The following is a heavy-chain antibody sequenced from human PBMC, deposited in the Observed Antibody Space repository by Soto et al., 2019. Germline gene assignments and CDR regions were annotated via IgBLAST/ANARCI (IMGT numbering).Heavy chain of an antibody. CDR1: GYTINRYG. J-gene: IGHJ6*02. CDR2: ISGYNGKT. D-gene: IGHD2-15*01. V-gene: IGHV1-18*01. Sequence: ASVKVSCKASGYTINRYGISWVRQAPGQGPEWMGWISGYNGKTNYAQKFQGRVTMTTATSTSTAYMELRSLTSDDTAVYYCAREGYCSSGSCALYSHDYFGIDVWGQGTTVTVSS. CDR3: AREGYCSSGSCALYSHDYFGIDV.